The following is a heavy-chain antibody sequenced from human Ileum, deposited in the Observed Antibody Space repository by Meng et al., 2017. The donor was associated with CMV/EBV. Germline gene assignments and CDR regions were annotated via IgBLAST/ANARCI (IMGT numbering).Heavy chain of an antibody. D-gene: IGHD3-3*01. V-gene: IGHV4-39*07. J-gene: IGHJ4*02. CDR2: IYYSGST. CDR3: ARGPRFLEWPGSYFDY. CDR1: GDSISSSSYY. Sequence: SETLSLTCTVSGDSISSSSYYYDWIRQPPGKGLEWIGSIYYSGSTFYNPSLESRVTMSLDTSKNQFSLKLSSVTAADTAVYYCARGPRFLEWPGSYFDYWGQGSLVTGSS.